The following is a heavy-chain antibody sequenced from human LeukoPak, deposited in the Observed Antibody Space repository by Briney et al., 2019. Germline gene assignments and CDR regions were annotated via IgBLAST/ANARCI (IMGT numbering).Heavy chain of an antibody. CDR3: AIETYDILTGYYNLDY. Sequence: PGGALRIFFGGFGFNFSRFSMKWVRQAPGKGGGGGFLISSSSSYIYYADSVKGRFTISRDNAKNSLYLQMNSLRAEYTAVYYCAIETYDILTGYYNLDYWGQGTLVTVSS. J-gene: IGHJ4*02. D-gene: IGHD3-9*01. CDR2: ISSSSSYI. CDR1: GFNFSRFS. V-gene: IGHV3-21*01.